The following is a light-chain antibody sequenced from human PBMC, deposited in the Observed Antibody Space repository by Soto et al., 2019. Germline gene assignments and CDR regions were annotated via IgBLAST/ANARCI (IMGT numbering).Light chain of an antibody. CDR1: QSISSW. CDR3: QHYISYTWT. CDR2: KAS. J-gene: IGKJ1*01. Sequence: DIQMTQSASTLSASVGDRVTITCRASQSISSWLAWYQQKPGKAPKLLIYKASSLESGVPSRFSGSGSGTEFTLTISSLQPDDFATYYCQHYISYTWTFGQGTKVDI. V-gene: IGKV1-5*03.